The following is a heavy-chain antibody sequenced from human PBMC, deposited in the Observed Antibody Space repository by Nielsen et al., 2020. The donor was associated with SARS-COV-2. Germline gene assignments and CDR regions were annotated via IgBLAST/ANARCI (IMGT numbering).Heavy chain of an antibody. V-gene: IGHV3-7*03. Sequence: GESLKISCAASGFTFSSYWMNWVRQAPGKGLEWVANIKQDGSEKYYGDSVKGRFTISRDNAKNSLYLQMNSLRAEDTALYYCAKVDSSSWPYWGQGTLVTVSS. CDR2: IKQDGSEK. CDR1: GFTFSSYW. CDR3: AKVDSSSWPY. J-gene: IGHJ4*02. D-gene: IGHD6-13*01.